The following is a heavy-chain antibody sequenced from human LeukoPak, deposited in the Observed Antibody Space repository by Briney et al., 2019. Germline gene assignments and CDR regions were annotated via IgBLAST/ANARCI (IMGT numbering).Heavy chain of an antibody. CDR3: AKRHPSGWYVGYFDS. CDR2: ISSGSSTI. Sequence: PGGSLRLSCAASGFIFSDYNMNWVRQAPGKGLEWGSYISSGSSTIYYADSVKARFTISRDNAKNSLYLPMNSLTAEDTAVYYCAKRHPSGWYVGYFDSWGQGPLVPVSS. J-gene: IGHJ4*02. D-gene: IGHD6-19*01. CDR1: GFIFSDYN. V-gene: IGHV3-48*01.